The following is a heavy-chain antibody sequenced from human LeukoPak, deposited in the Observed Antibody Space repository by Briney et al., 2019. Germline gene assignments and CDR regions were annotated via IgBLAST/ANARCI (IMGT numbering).Heavy chain of an antibody. CDR1: GYTFTSYG. J-gene: IGHJ4*02. CDR3: ARAVCSGGSCYLIDY. Sequence: ASVKVSCKASGYTFTSYGISWVRQAPGQGLEWMGWISAYNGNTNYAQKLQGRVTMTTDTSTSTAYMELRSLRSDDTAVYYCARAVCSGGSCYLIDYWGQGTLVTVSS. D-gene: IGHD2-15*01. V-gene: IGHV1-18*01. CDR2: ISAYNGNT.